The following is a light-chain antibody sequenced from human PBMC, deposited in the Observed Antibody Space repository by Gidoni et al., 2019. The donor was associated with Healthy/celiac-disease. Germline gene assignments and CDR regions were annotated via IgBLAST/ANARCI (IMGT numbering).Light chain of an antibody. CDR2: SNN. J-gene: IGLJ3*02. CDR3: AAWDDSLSGWV. CDR1: SSNIGSNY. V-gene: IGLV1-47*02. Sequence: QSLLTQPPSASGTPGKRITISCSGSSSNIGSNYVYWYQQLQGTAPKLLIYSNNQRPSGVPDRFSGSKSGNSASLAISGLRSEDEADYYCAAWDDSLSGWVFGGGTKLTVL.